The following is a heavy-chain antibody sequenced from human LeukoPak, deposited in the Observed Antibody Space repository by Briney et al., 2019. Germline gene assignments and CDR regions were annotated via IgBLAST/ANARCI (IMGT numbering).Heavy chain of an antibody. V-gene: IGHV1-18*01. D-gene: IGHD3-10*01. Sequence: ASVKVSCKASGGSSSSYVITWVRQAPGQGLEWMGWISAYNGNTNYAQKLQGRVTMTTDTSTSTAYMELRSLRSDDTSVYYCAKEGTHRFGPLIQRAYDVWGQGTMVTVSS. CDR1: GGSSSSYV. CDR2: ISAYNGNT. J-gene: IGHJ3*01. CDR3: AKEGTHRFGPLIQRAYDV.